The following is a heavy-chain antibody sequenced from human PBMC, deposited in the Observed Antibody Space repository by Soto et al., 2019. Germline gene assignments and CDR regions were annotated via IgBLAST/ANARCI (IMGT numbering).Heavy chain of an antibody. CDR3: ARGPYGDYFDY. J-gene: IGHJ4*02. Sequence: SETLSLTCSVSGGSISSYYWTWIRQPPGKRLEWIGYIYSTGSTNYNPSLKSRLTISLDTPNNQVSLKLTSVTAADTAVYYCARGPYGDYFDYWGKGTLVTVSS. V-gene: IGHV4-59*01. CDR1: GGSISSYY. D-gene: IGHD4-17*01. CDR2: IYSTGST.